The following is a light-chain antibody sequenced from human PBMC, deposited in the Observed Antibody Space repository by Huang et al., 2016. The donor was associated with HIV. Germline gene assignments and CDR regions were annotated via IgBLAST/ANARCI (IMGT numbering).Light chain of an antibody. J-gene: IGKJ4*01. CDR1: QSVISY. CDR3: QQRSNWPLT. Sequence: EIVLTQSPATLSLSPGERATLSCRASQSVISYLGWYQQKPGQAPRLLIYDTSNRATVIPARFSGSGSGTDFTLTISSLVPEDFGIYYCQQRSNWPLTFGGGTKVQIK. CDR2: DTS. V-gene: IGKV3-11*01.